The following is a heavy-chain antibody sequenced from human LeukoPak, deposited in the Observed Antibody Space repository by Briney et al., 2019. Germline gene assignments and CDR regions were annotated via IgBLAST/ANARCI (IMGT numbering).Heavy chain of an antibody. CDR3: AIAGAAAGTFDY. J-gene: IGHJ4*02. CDR2: IYSGGST. CDR1: GFTVSSNY. D-gene: IGHD6-13*01. Sequence: GGSLRLSCAASGFTVSSNYMSWVRQAPGKGLEWVSVIYSGGSTYYADSVKGRFTVSRDNSKNTLYLQMNSLRAEDTAVYYCAIAGAAAGTFDYWGQGTLVTVSS. V-gene: IGHV3-53*01.